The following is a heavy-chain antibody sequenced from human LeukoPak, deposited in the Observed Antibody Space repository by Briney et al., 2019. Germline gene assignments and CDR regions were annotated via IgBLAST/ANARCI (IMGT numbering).Heavy chain of an antibody. CDR1: GFSSYS. CDR3: ARDPWGAHAY. J-gene: IGHJ4*02. D-gene: IGHD3-16*01. Sequence: GGSLRLSCAASGFSSYSLNWVRQAPGKGLEWVSSISSGSDFIYYADSVKGRFTISRDNAKNSLYLQMNSLRAEDTAIYYCARDPWGAHAYWDQGTLVTVSS. CDR2: ISSGSDFI. V-gene: IGHV3-21*01.